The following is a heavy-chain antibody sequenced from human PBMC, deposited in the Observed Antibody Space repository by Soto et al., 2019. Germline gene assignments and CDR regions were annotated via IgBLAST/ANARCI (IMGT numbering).Heavy chain of an antibody. Sequence: VASVKVSWKASGGTFSSYAISWVRQAPGQGLEWMGGIIPIFGTANYAQKFQGRVTITADESTSTAYMELSSLRSEDTAVYYCARGRAHYDFWSGYGSWFDPWGQGTLVTVSS. CDR3: ARGRAHYDFWSGYGSWFDP. J-gene: IGHJ5*02. CDR1: GGTFSSYA. D-gene: IGHD3-3*01. V-gene: IGHV1-69*13. CDR2: IIPIFGTA.